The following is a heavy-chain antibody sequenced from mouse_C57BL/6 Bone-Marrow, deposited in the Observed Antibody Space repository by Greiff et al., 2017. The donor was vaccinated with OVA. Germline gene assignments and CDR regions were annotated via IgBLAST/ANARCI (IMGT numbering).Heavy chain of an antibody. CDR3: ARDSIYNYYAMDY. CDR1: GYTFTSYW. D-gene: IGHD2-1*01. J-gene: IGHJ4*01. Sequence: QVQLQQPGAELVKPGASVKLSCKASGYTFTSYWMHWVKQRPGQGLEWIGMIHPNSGSTNYNEKFKSKATMTVDKSSSTAYMQLISLTSEDSAVYYCARDSIYNYYAMDYWGQGTSVTVAS. CDR2: IHPNSGST. V-gene: IGHV1-64*01.